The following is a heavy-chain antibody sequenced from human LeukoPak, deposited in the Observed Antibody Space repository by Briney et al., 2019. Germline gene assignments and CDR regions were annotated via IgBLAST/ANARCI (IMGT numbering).Heavy chain of an antibody. CDR1: GFTFSSYA. D-gene: IGHD5-12*01. Sequence: PGGSLRLSCAASGFTFSSYAMHWVRQAPGKGLEWVAVISYDGSNKYYADSVKGRFTISRDNSKNTLYLQMNSLRAEDTAVYYCARDLSSYSGYEEDYWGQGTLVTVSS. V-gene: IGHV3-30-3*01. CDR2: ISYDGSNK. J-gene: IGHJ4*02. CDR3: ARDLSSYSGYEEDY.